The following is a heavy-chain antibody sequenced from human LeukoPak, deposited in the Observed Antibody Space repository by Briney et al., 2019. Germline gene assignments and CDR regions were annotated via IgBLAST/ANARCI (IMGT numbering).Heavy chain of an antibody. CDR1: GYTFTGYY. V-gene: IGHV1-2*02. Sequence: ASVKVSCKASGYTFTGYYMHWVRQAPGQGLEWMGWINPNSGGANYAQKFQGRVTMTRDTSISTAYMELSRLRSDDTAVYYCAREGGFWSGYYFWFDPWGQGTLVTVSS. J-gene: IGHJ5*02. CDR2: INPNSGGA. D-gene: IGHD3-3*01. CDR3: AREGGFWSGYYFWFDP.